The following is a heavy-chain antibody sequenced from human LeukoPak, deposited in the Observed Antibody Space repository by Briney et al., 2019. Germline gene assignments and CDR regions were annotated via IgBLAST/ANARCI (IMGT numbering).Heavy chain of an antibody. CDR3: AREPSGSGGYDY. D-gene: IGHD3-10*01. CDR1: GLTLSGYA. Sequence: ASGMVSCKASGLTLSGYAMHWVRRATGPGLEWMAWISPNSGGTNYVQKFQGRVTVTRDTSISTDYMEISGLTSDDTALYYCAREPSGSGGYDYWGQGTLVTVSS. CDR2: ISPNSGGT. V-gene: IGHV1-2*02. J-gene: IGHJ4*02.